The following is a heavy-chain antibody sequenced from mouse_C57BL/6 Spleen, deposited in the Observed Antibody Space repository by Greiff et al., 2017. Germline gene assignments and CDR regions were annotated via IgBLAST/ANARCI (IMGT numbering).Heavy chain of an antibody. Sequence: EVQGVESGGGLVKPGGSLKLSCAASGFTFSSYTMSWVRQTPEKRLEWVATISGGGGNTYYPDSVKGRFTISRDNAKNTLYLQMSSLRSEDTALYYCARRGGYDVEAMDYWGQGTSVTVSS. CDR1: GFTFSSYT. D-gene: IGHD2-2*01. V-gene: IGHV5-9*01. CDR2: ISGGGGNT. J-gene: IGHJ4*01. CDR3: ARRGGYDVEAMDY.